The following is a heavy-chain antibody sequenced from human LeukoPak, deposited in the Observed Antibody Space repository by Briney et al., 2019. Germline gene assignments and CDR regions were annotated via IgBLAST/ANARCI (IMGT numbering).Heavy chain of an antibody. CDR2: INTNTEKS. D-gene: IGHD4-11*01. V-gene: IGHV7-4-1*02. J-gene: IGHJ4*02. Sequence: ASVKVSCKASGDSITNYAILWVRQAPGQGLEWMGWINTNTEKSTYAPGFTGRYVFSLDSSVNTAYLQISSLKAEDTALYYCATGGVYRFAYWGQGTLVTVSS. CDR1: GDSITNYA. CDR3: ATGGVYRFAY.